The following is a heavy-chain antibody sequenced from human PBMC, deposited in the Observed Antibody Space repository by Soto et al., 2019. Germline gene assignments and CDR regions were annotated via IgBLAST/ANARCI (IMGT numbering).Heavy chain of an antibody. Sequence: QVHLVESGGGVVQPGRSLRLSCTASGFTFSNYSIHWVRQAPGKGLEWVAVMSYDGSNKYYADSVKGRFTISRDNTKNTLYVQMNSLRAEDTAMYYCARDQKGGQCRGGSCNFWYGMDFWGHGTRVTVSS. J-gene: IGHJ6*02. V-gene: IGHV3-30-3*01. CDR1: GFTFSNYS. CDR3: ARDQKGGQCRGGSCNFWYGMDF. CDR2: MSYDGSNK. D-gene: IGHD2-15*01.